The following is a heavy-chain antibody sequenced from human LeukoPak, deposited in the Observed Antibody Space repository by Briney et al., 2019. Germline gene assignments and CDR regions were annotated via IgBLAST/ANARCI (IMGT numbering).Heavy chain of an antibody. CDR2: IYYSGST. D-gene: IGHD4-17*01. CDR1: GGSISSYY. J-gene: IGHJ6*02. V-gene: IGHV4-59*01. Sequence: SETLSLTCTVSGGSISSYYWGWIRQPPGKGLEWIGYIYYSGSTNYNPSLKSRVTISVDTSKNQFSLKLSSVIAADTAVYYCARTVGSRYYYGMDVWGQGTTVTVSS. CDR3: ARTVGSRYYYGMDV.